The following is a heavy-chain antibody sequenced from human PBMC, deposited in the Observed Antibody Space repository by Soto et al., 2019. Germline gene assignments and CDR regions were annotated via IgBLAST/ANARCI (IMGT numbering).Heavy chain of an antibody. V-gene: IGHV4-34*01. J-gene: IGHJ3*02. CDR3: ARDRRLRDAFDI. CDR1: VGSFSGYY. Sequence: PSKTLSLTCFFYVGSFSGYYWNWGRQPPGKGLEWLGEVSYTGSSNYNPSLKSRVTMSVDRSKNQFSLKLSSVTAADTAVYYCARDRRLRDAFDIWGQGTMVTVSS. CDR2: VSYTGSS.